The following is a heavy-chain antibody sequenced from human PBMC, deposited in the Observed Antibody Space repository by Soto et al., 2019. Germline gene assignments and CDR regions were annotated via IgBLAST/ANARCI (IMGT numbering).Heavy chain of an antibody. J-gene: IGHJ3*02. CDR3: ARGGGYCSGGSCRFNAFDI. D-gene: IGHD2-15*01. CDR2: IGTAGDT. Sequence: EVQLVESGGGLVQPGGSLRLSCAASGFTFSSYDMHWVRQATGKGLEWVSAIGTAGDTYYPGSVKGRLTISRENAKNSLYLQMNSVGAGDTAVYYCARGGGYCSGGSCRFNAFDIWGQGTMVTVSS. V-gene: IGHV3-13*01. CDR1: GFTFSSYD.